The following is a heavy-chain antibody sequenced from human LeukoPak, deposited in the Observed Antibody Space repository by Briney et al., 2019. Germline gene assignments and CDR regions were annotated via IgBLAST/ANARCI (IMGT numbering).Heavy chain of an antibody. Sequence: GGSLRLSCAASGFTFSGYEMNWVRQAPGKGLEWISHISSSGRTVYYADSVKDRFTISRDNAKNSLYLQMNNLRAEDTAVYYCASYPWSSSWYIAHWGQGTLVTVSS. CDR2: ISSSGRTV. V-gene: IGHV3-48*03. CDR1: GFTFSGYE. CDR3: ASYPWSSSWYIAH. D-gene: IGHD6-13*01. J-gene: IGHJ4*02.